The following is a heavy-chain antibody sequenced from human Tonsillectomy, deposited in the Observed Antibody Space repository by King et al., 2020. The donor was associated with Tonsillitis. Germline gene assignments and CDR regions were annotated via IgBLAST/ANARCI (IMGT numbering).Heavy chain of an antibody. CDR3: ARHSAGYCSSTSCHSDY. J-gene: IGHJ4*02. D-gene: IGHD2-2*01. CDR1: AGSISSSTYY. V-gene: IGHV4-39*01. CDR2: IYYSGST. Sequence: QLRESGPGLVKPSETLSLTCTVSAGSISSSTYYWGWIRQPPGKGLEWIGSIYYSGSTYYNPSLKSRVTISVDTSKNQFSLKLSSVTAADTAVYYCARHSAGYCSSTSCHSDYWGQGTLVTVSS.